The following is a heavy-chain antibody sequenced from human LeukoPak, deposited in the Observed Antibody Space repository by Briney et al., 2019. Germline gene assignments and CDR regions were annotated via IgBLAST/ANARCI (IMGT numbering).Heavy chain of an antibody. J-gene: IGHJ4*02. CDR3: ARVAPPNPY. Sequence: SETLSLTCTVSGGSLSSNIYYWGCLRQPPGKGLEWIGSINYSGTTYYNSSLKSRVTISVDTSKNQFSLKLNSLTAADTAVYYCARVAPPNPYWGQGTLVTVSS. V-gene: IGHV4-39*07. CDR2: INYSGTT. CDR1: GGSLSSNIYY.